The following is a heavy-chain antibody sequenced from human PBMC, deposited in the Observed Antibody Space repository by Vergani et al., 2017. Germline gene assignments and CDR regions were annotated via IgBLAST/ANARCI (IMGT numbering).Heavy chain of an antibody. CDR2: IYHSGST. D-gene: IGHD3-16*01. CDR3: ARLTSYYYYYMDV. V-gene: IGHV4-38-2*01. J-gene: IGHJ6*03. CDR1: GYSISSGYY. Sequence: QVQLQESGPGLVKPSETLSLTCAVSGYSISSGYYWGWIRQPPGKGLEWIGSIYHSGSTYYNPSLKSRVTISVDTSKNQFSLKLSSVTAADTAVYYCARLTSYYYYYMDVWGKGTTVTVS.